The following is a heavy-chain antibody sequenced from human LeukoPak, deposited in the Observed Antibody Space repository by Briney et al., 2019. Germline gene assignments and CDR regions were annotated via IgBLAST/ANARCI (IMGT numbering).Heavy chain of an antibody. D-gene: IGHD3-22*01. Sequence: GGSLRPSCAASGFTVSSNYMSWVRQAPGKGLEWVSVIYSGGSTYYADSVKGRFTISRDNSKNTLYLQMNSLRAEDTAVYYCARGGNYYDSSGYYPYYYGMDVWGQGTTVTVSS. V-gene: IGHV3-53*01. CDR1: GFTVSSNY. CDR2: IYSGGST. CDR3: ARGGNYYDSSGYYPYYYGMDV. J-gene: IGHJ6*02.